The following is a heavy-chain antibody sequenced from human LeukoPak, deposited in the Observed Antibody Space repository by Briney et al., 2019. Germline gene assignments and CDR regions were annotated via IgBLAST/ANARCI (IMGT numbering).Heavy chain of an antibody. CDR1: GVSISSSNSY. D-gene: IGHD2-15*01. V-gene: IGHV4-39*01. J-gene: IGHJ4*02. CDR3: ARAMRYCSGGSCHCIDY. Sequence: PSETLSLTCTVSGVSISSSNSYWGWIRQPPGKGLEWIGSIYYSGNTYYNASLKSQVSISIDTSKNQFSLRLTSVTAADTAVYYCARAMRYCSGGSCHCIDYWGQGTLVTVSS. CDR2: IYYSGNT.